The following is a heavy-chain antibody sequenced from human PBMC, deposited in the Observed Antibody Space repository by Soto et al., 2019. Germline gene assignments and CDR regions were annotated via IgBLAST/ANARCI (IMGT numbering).Heavy chain of an antibody. CDR1: GGSITNYY. V-gene: IGHV4-59*08. CDR3: ARPGFGPLHGLVDV. CDR2: INYDGYS. D-gene: IGHD3-10*01. Sequence: QVQLQESGPGLVKPSETLSLTCTVSGGSITNYYCSWFRQPPGKGLEWIGYINYDGYSAYNLSLKRRVTLSVDAANSKFSLLLASVTATDTAVYFCARPGFGPLHGLVDVWGPGTTVIVSS. J-gene: IGHJ6*02.